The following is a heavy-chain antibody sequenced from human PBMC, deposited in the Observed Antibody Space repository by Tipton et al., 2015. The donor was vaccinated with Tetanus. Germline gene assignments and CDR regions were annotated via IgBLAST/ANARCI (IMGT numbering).Heavy chain of an antibody. CDR3: ARVLRYSTSGGWDDAFDI. D-gene: IGHD2-15*01. J-gene: IGHJ3*02. V-gene: IGHV4-61*08. CDR1: GGSIRSGDHQ. CDR2: ISPSGRS. Sequence: TLSLTCTVSGGSIRSGDHQWNWIRQPPGKGLEWLAYISPSGRSNSNYSLKSRITISQDKSKNQFSLKLNSVTVADTAVYFCARVLRYSTSGGWDDAFDIWGQGTMVTVSS.